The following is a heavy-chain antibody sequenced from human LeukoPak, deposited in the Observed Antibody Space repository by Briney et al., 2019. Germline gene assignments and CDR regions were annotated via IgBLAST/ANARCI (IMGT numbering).Heavy chain of an antibody. D-gene: IGHD2-2*02. CDR3: ARHGEGYCSSTSCYMDWFDP. J-gene: IGHJ5*02. V-gene: IGHV4-39*01. Sequence: SETLSLTCTVSGGSISSSSYYWGWIRQPPGTGLEWIGSIYYSGSTYYNPSLKSRVTISVDTSKNQFSLKLISVTAADTAVYYWARHGEGYCSSTSCYMDWFDPWGQGTLVTVSS. CDR2: IYYSGST. CDR1: GGSISSSSYY.